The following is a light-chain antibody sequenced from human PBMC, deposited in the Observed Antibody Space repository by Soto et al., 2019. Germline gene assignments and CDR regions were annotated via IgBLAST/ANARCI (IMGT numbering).Light chain of an antibody. Sequence: QPVLTQPASVSGSPGQSITISCTGTSSDVGGYNYVSWYQQHPGKAPKLMIYEVSSRPSGVSNRFSGSKSGNTASLTISGLQAEDEADYYCSSYTSTSTLYVFGSGTKLTVL. V-gene: IGLV2-14*01. CDR1: SSDVGGYNY. CDR2: EVS. CDR3: SSYTSTSTLYV. J-gene: IGLJ1*01.